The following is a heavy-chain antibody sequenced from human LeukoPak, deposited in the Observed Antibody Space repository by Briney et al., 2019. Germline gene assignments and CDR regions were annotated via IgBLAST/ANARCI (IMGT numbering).Heavy chain of an antibody. CDR2: INHSGST. J-gene: IGHJ1*01. Sequence: SETLSLTCAVYVGSFSGYYWSWIRQPPGKGLEWIGEINHSGSTNYNPSLKSRVTISVDTSKNQFSLKLSSVTAADTAVYYCARGEVPAGMRYFQPCGQGTLVTVSS. D-gene: IGHD2-2*01. CDR1: VGSFSGYY. CDR3: ARGEVPAGMRYFQP. V-gene: IGHV4-34*01.